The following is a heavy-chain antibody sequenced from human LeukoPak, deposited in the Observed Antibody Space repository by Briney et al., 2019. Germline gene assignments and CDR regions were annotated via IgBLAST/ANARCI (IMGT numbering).Heavy chain of an antibody. CDR2: IYPGDSDT. D-gene: IGHD1-26*01. V-gene: IGHV5-51*01. J-gene: IGHJ4*02. Sequence: GESLKISCKGSGYTFTSFWIAWVRQMPGKGLEWMGIIYPGDSDTRYSPSFEGQVTFSADKSISTAYLQWSSLKASDTAMFYYARGRYNGSYLSYFDYWAQGTLVTVSS. CDR1: GYTFTSFW. CDR3: ARGRYNGSYLSYFDY.